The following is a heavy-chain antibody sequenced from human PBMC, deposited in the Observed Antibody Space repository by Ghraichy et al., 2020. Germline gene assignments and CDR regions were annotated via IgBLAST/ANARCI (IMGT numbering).Heavy chain of an antibody. CDR2: INHSGST. CDR1: GGSFSGYY. V-gene: IGHV4-34*01. D-gene: IGHD1-7*01. CDR3: AREGDMLNYGAGTKDGFDY. Sequence: SQTLSLTCAVYGGSFSGYYWSWIRQPPGKGLEWIGEINHSGSTNYNPSLKSRVTISVDTSKNQFSLKLSSVTAADTAVYYCAREGDMLNYGAGTKDGFDYWGQGTLVTVSS. J-gene: IGHJ4*02.